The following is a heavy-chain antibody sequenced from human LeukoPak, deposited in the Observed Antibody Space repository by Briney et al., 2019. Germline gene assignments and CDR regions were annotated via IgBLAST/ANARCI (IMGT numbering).Heavy chain of an antibody. J-gene: IGHJ4*02. CDR3: ARGHDIVVVPAATGFDY. D-gene: IGHD2-2*01. CDR1: GGSFSGYC. V-gene: IGHV4-34*01. Sequence: PSETLSLTCAVYGGSFSGYCWSWIRQPPGKGLEWIRAINHSGSTNYNPSLKSRVTISVDTSKNQFSLKLSSVTAADTAVYYCARGHDIVVVPAATGFDYWGQGTLVTVSS. CDR2: INHSGST.